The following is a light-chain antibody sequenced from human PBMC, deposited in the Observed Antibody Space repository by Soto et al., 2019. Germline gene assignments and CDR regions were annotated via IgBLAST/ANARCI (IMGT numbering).Light chain of an antibody. CDR3: QQRSNWPLT. J-gene: IGKJ4*01. CDR2: DAS. V-gene: IGKV3-11*01. CDR1: QSVNSY. Sequence: EIVLTQSPATLSLSPGERATLSCRASQSVNSYLAWYQQKPGQAPRLLIYDASNRATGIPARFSGSGSGTDFTLTISSLEPEDFAVYYCQQRSNWPLTFGGGTKVELK.